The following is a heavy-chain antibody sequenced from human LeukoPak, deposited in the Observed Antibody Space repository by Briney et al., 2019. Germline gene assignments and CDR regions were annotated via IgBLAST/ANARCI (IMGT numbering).Heavy chain of an antibody. Sequence: PGGSLRLSCAASGFTFNSYAMYWVRQAPGKGLERVSGIFGSGGSAHYADSVKGRFAISRDNSKNRVYLQMNSLRAEDTAVYYCAKTATGYSSGHYPGWPVDYWGQGTLVTVSS. D-gene: IGHD6-19*01. CDR1: GFTFNSYA. V-gene: IGHV3-23*01. CDR3: AKTATGYSSGHYPGWPVDY. J-gene: IGHJ4*02. CDR2: IFGSGGSA.